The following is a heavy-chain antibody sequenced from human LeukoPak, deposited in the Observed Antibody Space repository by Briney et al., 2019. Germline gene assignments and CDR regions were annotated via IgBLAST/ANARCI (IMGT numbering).Heavy chain of an antibody. Sequence: ASVKVSCKASGFTFTGYYMHWVRQAPGQGLEWMGWIKPNSGGTHYAQKFQGRVTMTRDTSISTAYMELSSLRSDDTAAYFCARLGTVVSLHYYYGMDVWGQGTTVTVSS. CDR1: GFTFTGYY. CDR2: IKPNSGGT. D-gene: IGHD4-23*01. V-gene: IGHV1-2*02. J-gene: IGHJ6*02. CDR3: ARLGTVVSLHYYYGMDV.